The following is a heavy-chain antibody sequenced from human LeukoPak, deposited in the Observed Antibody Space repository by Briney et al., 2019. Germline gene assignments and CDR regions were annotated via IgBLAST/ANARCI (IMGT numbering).Heavy chain of an antibody. CDR2: INPNSGGT. V-gene: IGHV1-2*02. CDR1: GYTLTGYY. CDR3: ARVTQVYCSGGSCYSTGYNWFDP. D-gene: IGHD2-15*01. Sequence: GASVKVSCKASGYTLTGYYMHWVRQAPGQGLEWMGWINPNSGGTNYAQKFQGRVTMTRDTSISTAYMELSRLRSDDTAVYYCARVTQVYCSGGSCYSTGYNWFDPWGQGTLVTVSS. J-gene: IGHJ5*02.